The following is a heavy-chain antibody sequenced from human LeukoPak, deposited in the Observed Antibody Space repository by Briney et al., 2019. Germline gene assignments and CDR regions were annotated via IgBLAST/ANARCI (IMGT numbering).Heavy chain of an antibody. CDR2: TYYRSKWYN. J-gene: IGHJ4*02. V-gene: IGHV6-1*01. D-gene: IGHD6-13*01. CDR3: ARVSRGAAWPMFDY. Sequence: SQTLSLTCAISGDSVSSNSATWNWIRQSPSRGLEWLGGTYYRSKWYNEYAASVKSRISIKPDTSKNQFSVQLNSVTPEDKDGYYCARVSRGAAWPMFDYWGQGPLVTVSS. CDR1: GDSVSSNSAT.